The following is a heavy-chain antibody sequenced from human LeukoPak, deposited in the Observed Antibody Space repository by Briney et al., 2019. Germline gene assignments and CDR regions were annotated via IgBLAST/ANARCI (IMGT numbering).Heavy chain of an antibody. D-gene: IGHD1-26*01. CDR3: ARHEDSSGSYSDY. V-gene: IGHV5-51*01. J-gene: IGHJ4*02. CDR1: GYSLTSYW. CDR2: IYPGDSDT. Sequence: GESLKISCKGSGYSLTSYWIGWVRQMPGKGLEWMGIIYPGDSDTRYSPSFQGQVTISADKSISTAYLQWSSLKASDTAMYHCARHEDSSGSYSDYWGQGTLVTVSS.